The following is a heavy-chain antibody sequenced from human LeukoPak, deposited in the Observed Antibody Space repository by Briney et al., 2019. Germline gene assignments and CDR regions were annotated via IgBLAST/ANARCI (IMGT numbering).Heavy chain of an antibody. CDR3: ARGHHFYYYDSSGYYWFDY. CDR2: MNPNSGNT. CDR1: GYTFTGYY. V-gene: IGHV1-2*02. J-gene: IGHJ4*02. D-gene: IGHD3-22*01. Sequence: ASVKVSCKASGYTFTGYYIHWVRQAPGQGLEWMGWMNPNSGNTGYAQKFQGRVTMTRDTSISTAYMELSRLRSDDTAVYYCARGHHFYYYDSSGYYWFDYWGQGTLVTVSS.